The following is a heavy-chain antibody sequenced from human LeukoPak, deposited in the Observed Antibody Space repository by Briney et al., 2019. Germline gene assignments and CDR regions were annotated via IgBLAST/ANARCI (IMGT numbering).Heavy chain of an antibody. J-gene: IGHJ4*02. CDR1: GFTFSSYA. CDR3: AKGGGRGYCSSTSCPSTN. V-gene: IGHV3-23*01. Sequence: GGSLRLSCAASGFTFSSYAMSWVRQAPGKGLEWVSAISGSGGSTYYADSVKGRFTISRDNSKNTLYLQMNSLRAEDTAVYYCAKGGGRGYCSSTSCPSTNWGQGTLVTVSS. D-gene: IGHD2-2*01. CDR2: ISGSGGST.